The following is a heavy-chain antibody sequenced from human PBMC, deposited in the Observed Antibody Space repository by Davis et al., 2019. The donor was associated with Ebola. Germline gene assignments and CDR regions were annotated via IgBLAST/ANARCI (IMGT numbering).Heavy chain of an antibody. J-gene: IGHJ4*02. D-gene: IGHD3-16*01. Sequence: GESLKISCAASGFTFSNAWMHWVRQAPGKGLVWVSRINSDGSSTSYADSVKGRFTISRDNAKNTLYLQMNSLRAEDTAVYYCARDGGRFDYWGQGTLVTVSS. V-gene: IGHV3-74*01. CDR3: ARDGGRFDY. CDR1: GFTFSNAW. CDR2: INSDGSST.